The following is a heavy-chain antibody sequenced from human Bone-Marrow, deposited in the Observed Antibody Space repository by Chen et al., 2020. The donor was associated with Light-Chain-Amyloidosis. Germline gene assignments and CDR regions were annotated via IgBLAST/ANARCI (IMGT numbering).Heavy chain of an antibody. D-gene: IGHD5-12*01. J-gene: IGHJ4*02. V-gene: IGHV5-51*01. Sequence: EGQLEQSGPEVKKPGESLTISCKCSGYTFPKYWIGWVRQSPGKGLEGMGVIYPDDSDARYSPSFDGQVTISADKSITTAYLQWRSLKASDTAMYYCARRRDGYNFDYWGQGTLVTVSS. CDR2: IYPDDSDA. CDR1: GYTFPKYW. CDR3: ARRRDGYNFDY.